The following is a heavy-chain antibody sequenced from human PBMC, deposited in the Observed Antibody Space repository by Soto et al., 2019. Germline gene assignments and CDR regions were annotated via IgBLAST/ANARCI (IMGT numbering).Heavy chain of an antibody. J-gene: IGHJ5*02. D-gene: IGHD3-16*02. CDR1: GDTFTGYY. Sequence: ASVKVSCKASGDTFTGYYMHWVRQAPGQGLEWMGWINPNSGGTNYAQKFQGWVTMTRDTSISTAYMELSRLRSDDTAVYYCARGMNYDYVWGSYRSTGWFDPWGQGTLVTVSS. V-gene: IGHV1-2*04. CDR2: INPNSGGT. CDR3: ARGMNYDYVWGSYRSTGWFDP.